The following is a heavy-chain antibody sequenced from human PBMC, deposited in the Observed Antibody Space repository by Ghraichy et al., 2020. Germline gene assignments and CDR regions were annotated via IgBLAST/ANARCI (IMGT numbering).Heavy chain of an antibody. Sequence: GGSLRLSCAASGLIFGSYWMTWVRQAPGKGLEWVANINQNGRKKYYVGSVKGRFTISRDNAKNSLFLQMNNLSDEDTAVYYCSSGDTFDIWGRGTMVTVSS. V-gene: IGHV3-7*03. CDR1: GLIFGSYW. J-gene: IGHJ3*02. D-gene: IGHD3-10*01. CDR3: SSGDTFDI. CDR2: INQNGRKK.